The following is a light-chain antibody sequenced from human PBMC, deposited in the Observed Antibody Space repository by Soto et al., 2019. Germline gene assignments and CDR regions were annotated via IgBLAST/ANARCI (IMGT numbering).Light chain of an antibody. Sequence: EIVLTQSPGTLSLSPGERATLSCRASKSVSSSYLAWYQQKPGQAPRLLIYGASSRATGIPDRFSGSGSGTDFTLTISRLEPEAFAVYYCQQYGSSRTFGQGTKVEIK. CDR2: GAS. V-gene: IGKV3-20*01. J-gene: IGKJ1*01. CDR3: QQYGSSRT. CDR1: KSVSSSY.